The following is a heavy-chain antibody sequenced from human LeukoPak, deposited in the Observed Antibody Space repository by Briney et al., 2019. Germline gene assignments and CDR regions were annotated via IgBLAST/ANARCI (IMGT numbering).Heavy chain of an antibody. J-gene: IGHJ6*03. V-gene: IGHV1-2*02. Sequence: ASVKVSCKASGYTFTGYYMHWVRPAPGQGREWMGWINPNSGGTNYAQKFQGRVTMTRDTSISTAYMELSRLRSDDTAVYYCARVSYGRANYYYYMDVWGKGTTVTVSS. CDR1: GYTFTGYY. CDR2: INPNSGGT. D-gene: IGHD5-18*01. CDR3: ARVSYGRANYYYYMDV.